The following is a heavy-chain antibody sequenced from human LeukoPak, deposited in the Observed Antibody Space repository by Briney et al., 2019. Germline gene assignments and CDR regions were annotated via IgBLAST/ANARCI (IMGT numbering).Heavy chain of an antibody. CDR1: GFTFSSNY. D-gene: IGHD5-12*01. J-gene: IGHJ4*02. CDR2: IYSGGST. V-gene: IGHV3-53*01. Sequence: GGSLRLSCAASGFTFSSNYMSWVRQAPGKGLEWVSVIYSGGSTYYADSVKGRFTISRDNSKNTLYLQMNSLRAEDTAVYYCARVQWLRSWYFDYWGQGTLVTVSS. CDR3: ARVQWLRSWYFDY.